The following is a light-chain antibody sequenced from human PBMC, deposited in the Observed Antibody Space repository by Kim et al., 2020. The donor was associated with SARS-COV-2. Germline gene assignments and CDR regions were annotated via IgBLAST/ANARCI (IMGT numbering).Light chain of an antibody. J-gene: IGLJ3*02. CDR3: ATWDDTVNGPV. CDR1: GSNIGKND. Sequence: QSVLTQPPSVSEAPRQRVTISCSGSGSNIGKNDVNWYQQLPGKAPKLLIYYDDLLASGVSDRFSGSKSGTSASLAISGLQSDDEAHYYCATWDDTVNGPVFGGGTKVTVL. CDR2: YDD. V-gene: IGLV1-36*01.